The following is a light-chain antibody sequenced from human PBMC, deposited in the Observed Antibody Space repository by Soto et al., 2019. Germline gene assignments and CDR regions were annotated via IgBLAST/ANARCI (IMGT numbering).Light chain of an antibody. Sequence: QSVLTQPPSASGTPGQRVTISCSGSSSNIGSNTVNWYQQLPGTAPKLLIYSNNQRPSGVPDRFSGSKSGTSASLAISGLQSEDEADYYCAAWDDSLNGQRVFGGGTKVTVL. V-gene: IGLV1-44*01. CDR3: AAWDDSLNGQRV. CDR1: SSNIGSNT. J-gene: IGLJ3*02. CDR2: SNN.